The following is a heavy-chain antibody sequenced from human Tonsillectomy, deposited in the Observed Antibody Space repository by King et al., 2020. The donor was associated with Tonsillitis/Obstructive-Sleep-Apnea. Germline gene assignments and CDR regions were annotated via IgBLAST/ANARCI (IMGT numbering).Heavy chain of an antibody. D-gene: IGHD3-9*01. J-gene: IGHJ4*02. CDR1: GYTFTSYY. CDR2: INPSGGST. Sequence: QLVQSGAEVKKPGASVKVSCKASGYTFTSYYMHWVRQAPGQGLEWMGIINPSGGSTSYAQKFQGRVTVTRDTSTSTVYMELSSLRSEDTAVYYCVRDVKGTDYDLLTGPFDYWGQGPLVTVSS. V-gene: IGHV1-46*01. CDR3: VRDVKGTDYDLLTGPFDY.